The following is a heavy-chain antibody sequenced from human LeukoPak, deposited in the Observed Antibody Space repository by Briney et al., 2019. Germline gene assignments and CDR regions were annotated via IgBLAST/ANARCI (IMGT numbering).Heavy chain of an antibody. CDR3: ARGLGATTFADFDS. CDR1: GYTFTTSG. J-gene: IGHJ4*02. Sequence: ASVKVSCKASGYTFTTSGISWVRQAPGQGLEWMGWISPYNGNTNYAQKVQGRVTMTTDTSTSTAHMELRTLRSDDTAVYYCARGLGATTFADFDSWGQGTLVTVSS. V-gene: IGHV1-18*01. D-gene: IGHD1-26*01. CDR2: ISPYNGNT.